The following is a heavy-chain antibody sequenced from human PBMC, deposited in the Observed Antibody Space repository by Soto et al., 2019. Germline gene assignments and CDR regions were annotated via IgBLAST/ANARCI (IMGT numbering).Heavy chain of an antibody. CDR3: ATPHGIDTDAYH. D-gene: IGHD1-1*01. Sequence: SETLSLTCTVSGGSISSTTYYWGWMRQPPGKGLEWVASFFIGGNTYYNPSLKSRVTISVDTSKNQFSLKLSSVTPADTAVYFCATPHGIDTDAYHWGHRIPVTVPS. V-gene: IGHV4-39*01. CDR2: FFIGGNT. J-gene: IGHJ1*01. CDR1: GGSISSTTYY.